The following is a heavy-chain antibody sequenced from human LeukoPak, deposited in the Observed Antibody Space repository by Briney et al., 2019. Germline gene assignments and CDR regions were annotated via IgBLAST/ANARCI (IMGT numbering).Heavy chain of an antibody. V-gene: IGHV1-2*02. Sequence: ASVKVSCKASGYTFTGYYMHWVRQAPGQGLEWMGWINPNSGGTNYAQKFQGRVTMTRDTSISTAYMELSRLRSDDTAVYYCARDHSLFIVTGTADDAFDIWAKGQWSPSLQ. CDR3: ARDHSLFIVTGTADDAFDI. J-gene: IGHJ3*02. D-gene: IGHD1-1*01. CDR1: GYTFTGYY. CDR2: INPNSGGT.